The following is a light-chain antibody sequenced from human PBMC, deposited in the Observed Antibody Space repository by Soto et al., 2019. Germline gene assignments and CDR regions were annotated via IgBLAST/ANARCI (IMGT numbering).Light chain of an antibody. CDR3: AAWDDSLNAVV. Sequence: QLVLTQPPSASGTPGQRVTFSCSGSSSNIGSYTVNWYQQPPGTAPKLLIHSGNQRPSGVPDRFSGSQSGTSASLAISGLQSEDEADYYCAAWDDSLNAVVFDGGTKLTVL. V-gene: IGLV1-44*01. CDR1: SSNIGSYT. CDR2: SGN. J-gene: IGLJ3*02.